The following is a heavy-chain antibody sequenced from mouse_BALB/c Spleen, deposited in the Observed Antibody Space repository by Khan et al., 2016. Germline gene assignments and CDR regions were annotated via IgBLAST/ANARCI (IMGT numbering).Heavy chain of an antibody. J-gene: IGHJ2*01. CDR2: INTYTGEP. CDR3: ARFRSATY. V-gene: IGHV9-1*02. D-gene: IGHD1-1*01. Sequence: QIQLVQSGPELKKPGETVKISCKASGYNFTNYVMNWVKQAPGQGLNWMGWINTYTGEPTYTDDFKGRFAFSLETSASTAYLQINSLKTEDMATYVCARFRSATYWGQGTTLTVSS. CDR1: GYNFTNYV.